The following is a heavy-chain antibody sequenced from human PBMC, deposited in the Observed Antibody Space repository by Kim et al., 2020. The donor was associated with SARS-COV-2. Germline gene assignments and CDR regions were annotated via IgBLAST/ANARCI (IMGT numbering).Heavy chain of an antibody. CDR3: ARECYTYCSGDTCYRGICKS. V-gene: IGHV1-2*02. D-gene: IGHD2-15*01. Sequence: ASVKVSCKASGYTFSDYYMHWVRQAPGQGLEWMGWINPKSGGTNYAQKFQGRVTMTRDPSISTAYMELSRLRSDDTAVYYCARECYTYCSGDTCYRGICKSWGQGTLVTVSS. CDR2: INPKSGGT. CDR1: GYTFSDYY. J-gene: IGHJ5*02.